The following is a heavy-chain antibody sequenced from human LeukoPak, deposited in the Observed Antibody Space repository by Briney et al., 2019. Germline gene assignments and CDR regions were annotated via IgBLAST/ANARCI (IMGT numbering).Heavy chain of an antibody. CDR2: IWYDGSNK. D-gene: IGHD6-13*01. V-gene: IGHV3-33*01. Sequence: GGSLRLSCAASGFTFSTYGMHWVRQAPGKGLEWVAVIWYDGSNKYYADSEKGRFTISRDNSKNTLYLQMNSLRAEDTAVYYCARDLDGAAAGLFDYWGQGTRVTVSS. CDR1: GFTFSTYG. CDR3: ARDLDGAAAGLFDY. J-gene: IGHJ4*02.